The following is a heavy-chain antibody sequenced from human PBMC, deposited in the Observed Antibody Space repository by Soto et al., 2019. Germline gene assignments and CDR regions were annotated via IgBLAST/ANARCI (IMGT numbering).Heavy chain of an antibody. CDR1: GASISRSHCY. Sequence: AETLSDTCSVSGASISRSHCYRGWTRQPPGKGLEWIGRIYYSGSTYYNPSLKSRVTISVDTSKNQSPLKLRSVTAADTAVYYCARLGYGSGSYYVKPYYYYYGMDVWGQGTTVT. V-gene: IGHV4-39*01. CDR2: IYYSGST. CDR3: ARLGYGSGSYYVKPYYYYYGMDV. J-gene: IGHJ6*02. D-gene: IGHD3-10*01.